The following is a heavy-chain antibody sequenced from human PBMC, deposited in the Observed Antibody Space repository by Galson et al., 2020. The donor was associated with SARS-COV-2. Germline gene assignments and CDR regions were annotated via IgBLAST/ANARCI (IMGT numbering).Heavy chain of an antibody. CDR1: GFTFSSYA. J-gene: IGHJ5*02. Sequence: TGGSLRLSCAASGFTFSSYAMSWVRQAPGKGLEWVSAISGSGGSTYYADSVKGRFTISRDNSKNTLYLQMNSLRAEDSALYYCARYSGDDSGWYEMNCFDPWGQGTLVTVSS. CDR2: ISGSGGST. V-gene: IGHV3-23*01. CDR3: ARYSGDDSGWYEMNCFDP. D-gene: IGHD6-19*01.